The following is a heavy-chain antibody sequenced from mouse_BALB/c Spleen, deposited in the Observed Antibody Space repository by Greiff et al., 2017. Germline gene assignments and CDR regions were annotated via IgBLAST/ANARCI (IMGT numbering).Heavy chain of an antibody. J-gene: IGHJ3*01. Sequence: EVNVVESGGGLVQPGGSLKLSCAASGFTFSSYGMSWVRQTPDKRLELVATINSNGGSTYYPDSVKGRFTISRDNAKNTLYLQMSSLKSEDTAMYYCARELFAYWGQGTLVTVSA. CDR2: INSNGGST. V-gene: IGHV5-6-3*01. CDR1: GFTFSSYG. CDR3: ARELFAY.